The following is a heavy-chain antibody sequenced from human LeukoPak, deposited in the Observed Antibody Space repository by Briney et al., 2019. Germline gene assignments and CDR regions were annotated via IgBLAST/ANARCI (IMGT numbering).Heavy chain of an antibody. CDR3: AKDQTPWGFLEWLPLDY. D-gene: IGHD3-3*01. Sequence: QAGGSLRLSCAASGFTFSSYAMSWVRQAPGKGLEWVSAISGSGGSTYYADSVKGRFTISRDNSKNTLYLQMNSLRAEDTAVYYCAKDQTPWGFLEWLPLDYWGQGTLVTVSS. V-gene: IGHV3-23*01. CDR2: ISGSGGST. CDR1: GFTFSSYA. J-gene: IGHJ4*02.